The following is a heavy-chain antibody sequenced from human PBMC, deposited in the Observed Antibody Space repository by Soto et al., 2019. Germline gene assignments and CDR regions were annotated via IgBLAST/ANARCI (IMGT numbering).Heavy chain of an antibody. J-gene: IGHJ4*02. CDR1: GYTFTVYY. Sequence: HVQLVQSGAEVKKPGASVNVSCKASGYTFTVYYMHWVRQAPGQGLEWMGWINPKSGGTMYPQKFQGSVTMTCDTSIRTAYMAQTRLRSDDTAVYYCARDLAKGGGSAGFDYWGQGTLVTVSS. D-gene: IGHD1-26*01. V-gene: IGHV1-2*02. CDR3: ARDLAKGGGSAGFDY. CDR2: INPKSGGT.